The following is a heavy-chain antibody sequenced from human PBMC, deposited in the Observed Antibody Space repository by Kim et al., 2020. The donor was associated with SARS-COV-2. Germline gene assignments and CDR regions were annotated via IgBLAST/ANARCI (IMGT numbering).Heavy chain of an antibody. CDR3: ARVVVHHIDY. Sequence: STNSTPSLKSRVTISVDTSKNQFSLKLSSVTAADTAVYYCARVVVHHIDYWGQGTLVTVSS. V-gene: IGHV4-34*01. CDR2: ST. J-gene: IGHJ4*02. D-gene: IGHD3-22*01.